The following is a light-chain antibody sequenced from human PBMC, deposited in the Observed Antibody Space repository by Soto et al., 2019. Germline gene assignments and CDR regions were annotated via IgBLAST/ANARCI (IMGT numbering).Light chain of an antibody. CDR3: CSYAGSSTYV. Sequence: QPVLTQPASVSGSPGQSITISCTGTSSDVGSYNLVSWYQQHPGKAPKLMIYEGSKRPSGVSNRFSGSKSGNTAPLTISGLQAEDEADYYCCSYAGSSTYVFGTGTKVTVL. J-gene: IGLJ1*01. CDR1: SSDVGSYNL. CDR2: EGS. V-gene: IGLV2-23*01.